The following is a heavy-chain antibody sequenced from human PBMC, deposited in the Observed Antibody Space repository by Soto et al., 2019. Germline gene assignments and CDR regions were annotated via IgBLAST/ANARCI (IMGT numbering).Heavy chain of an antibody. CDR1: GFTFSDYY. D-gene: IGHD3-3*01. J-gene: IGHJ4*02. CDR2: ISSSGSTI. Sequence: QVQLVESGGGLVKPGGSLRLSCAASGFTFSDYYMSWIRQAPGKGLEWVSYISSSGSTIYYADSVKGRFTIARDNAKNSQYLQMNSVRAEDTAVYYCARTRYDFWSGYPDYFDYWVQGTLVTVSS. CDR3: ARTRYDFWSGYPDYFDY. V-gene: IGHV3-11*01.